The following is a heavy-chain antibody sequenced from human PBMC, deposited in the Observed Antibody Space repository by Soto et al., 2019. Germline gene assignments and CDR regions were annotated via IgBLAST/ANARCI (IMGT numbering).Heavy chain of an antibody. V-gene: IGHV1-8*01. CDR1: GYTFTRND. Sequence: QVQLVQSGAEVKKPGASVKVSCKASGYTFTRNDINWVRQATGQGLEWMGWMDPNSGNTGYAQKFQGRVTMTMNTSISTAYMELSSLRSEDTAVYYCARVPLRTNWFDPWGQGTLVTVSS. D-gene: IGHD1-7*01. CDR2: MDPNSGNT. J-gene: IGHJ5*02. CDR3: ARVPLRTNWFDP.